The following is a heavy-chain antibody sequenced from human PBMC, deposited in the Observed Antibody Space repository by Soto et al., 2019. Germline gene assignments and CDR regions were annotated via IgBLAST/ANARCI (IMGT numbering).Heavy chain of an antibody. D-gene: IGHD2-15*01. V-gene: IGHV4-59*01. CDR1: GGSISSYY. Sequence: SETLSLTCTVSGGSISSYYWSWIQQPPGKXLEWIGYIYYSGSTNYNPSLKSRVTISVDTSKNQFSLKLSSVTAADTAVYYCAREGCSGGSCYRGNWFDPWGQGTLVTVSS. J-gene: IGHJ5*02. CDR3: AREGCSGGSCYRGNWFDP. CDR2: IYYSGST.